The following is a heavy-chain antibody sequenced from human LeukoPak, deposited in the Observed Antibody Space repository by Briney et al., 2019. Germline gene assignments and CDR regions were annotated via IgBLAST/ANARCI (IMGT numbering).Heavy chain of an antibody. CDR3: ARWDSSSSNWFDP. J-gene: IGHJ5*02. D-gene: IGHD6-13*01. Sequence: GASVKVSCKASGYTFTSYDINWVRQATGQGLEWMGWMNPNSGNTGYAQKFQGRVTMTRNTSISTAYMELRSLRSDDTAVYYCARWDSSSSNWFDPWGQGTLVTVSS. CDR2: MNPNSGNT. V-gene: IGHV1-8*01. CDR1: GYTFTSYD.